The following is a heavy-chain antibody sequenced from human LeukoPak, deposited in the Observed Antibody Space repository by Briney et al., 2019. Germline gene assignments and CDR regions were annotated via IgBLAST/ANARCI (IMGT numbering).Heavy chain of an antibody. Sequence: ASVKVSCKASGYTFNSYDINWVRQATGQGLEWMGWMHPNSGNTAYAQKFQGRVSMTRDTSISTAYMELSSLRSEDTAVYYCARHQSGLTGDDAFDIWGQGTMVTVSS. D-gene: IGHD7-27*01. CDR2: MHPNSGNT. CDR3: ARHQSGLTGDDAFDI. CDR1: GYTFNSYD. V-gene: IGHV1-8*01. J-gene: IGHJ3*02.